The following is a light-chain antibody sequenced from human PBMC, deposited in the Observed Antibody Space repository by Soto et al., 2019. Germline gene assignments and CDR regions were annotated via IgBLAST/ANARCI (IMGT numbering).Light chain of an antibody. J-gene: IGKJ3*01. CDR2: GAS. V-gene: IGKV3-20*01. Sequence: EIVLTQSPGTLSLSPVEIATLSCMASQSVSSSYLAWYQQKPGQAPRLLIYGASSRATGIPDRFSGSGSGTDFTLTISRLEPEDFAVYYCQQYENTPPSVTFGPGTKVDIK. CDR3: QQYENTPPSVT. CDR1: QSVSSSY.